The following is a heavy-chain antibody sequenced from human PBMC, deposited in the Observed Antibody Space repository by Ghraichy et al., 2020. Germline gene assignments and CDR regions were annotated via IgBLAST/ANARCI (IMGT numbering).Heavy chain of an antibody. V-gene: IGHV4-39*01. Sequence: SETLSLTCTVSGGSISSSSYYWGWIRQPPGKGLEWIGSIYYSWSTYYNPSLKSRVTISVDTSKNQFSLKLSSVTAADTAVYYCARDGKMDYGDYGWGQGTLVTVSS. J-gene: IGHJ4*02. CDR3: ARDGKMDYGDYG. D-gene: IGHD4-17*01. CDR2: IYYSWST. CDR1: GGSISSSSYY.